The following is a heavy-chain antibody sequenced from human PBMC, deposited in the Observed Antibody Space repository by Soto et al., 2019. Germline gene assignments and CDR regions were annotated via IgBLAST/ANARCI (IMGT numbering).Heavy chain of an antibody. Sequence: SETLSLTCAVYGGSVNGYYWNWIRQPPGKGLEWIGEINHSGSTNYNPSLKSRVTISVDTSKNQFSLKLSSVTAADTAVYYCARMYYDILTGRYRGIDPWGQGTLVTVSS. CDR1: GGSVNGYY. J-gene: IGHJ5*02. CDR2: INHSGST. D-gene: IGHD3-9*01. V-gene: IGHV4-34*01. CDR3: ARMYYDILTGRYRGIDP.